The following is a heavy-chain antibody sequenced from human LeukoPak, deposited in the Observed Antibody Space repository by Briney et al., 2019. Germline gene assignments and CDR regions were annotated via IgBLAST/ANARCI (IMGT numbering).Heavy chain of an antibody. CDR3: ARESSSYDNWFDP. D-gene: IGHD3-16*01. V-gene: IGHV4-31*03. CDR1: GGSISSGGYY. J-gene: IGHJ5*02. CDR2: IYYSGST. Sequence: PSETLSLTCTVSGGSISSGGYYWSWIRQHPGKGLEWIGYIYYSGSTYYNPSLKSRVTISVDTSKNQFSLKLSSVTAADTAVYYCARESSSYDNWFDPWGQGTLVTVSS.